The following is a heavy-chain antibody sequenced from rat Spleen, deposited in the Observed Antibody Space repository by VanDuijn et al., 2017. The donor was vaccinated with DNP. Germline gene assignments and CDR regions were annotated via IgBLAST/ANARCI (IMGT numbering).Heavy chain of an antibody. CDR2: ISPSGGST. D-gene: IGHD1-2*01. V-gene: IGHV5S13*01. CDR3: ATHDYASWG. Sequence: EVQLVESGGGLVQPGRSLKLSCAASGFTFSNYGMAWVRQAPTKGLEWVASISPSGGSTYYRDSVKDRFTISRDNAKSTLYLQMDSLRSEDTATYYCATHDYASWGWGQGVMVTVSS. CDR1: GFTFSNYG. J-gene: IGHJ2*01.